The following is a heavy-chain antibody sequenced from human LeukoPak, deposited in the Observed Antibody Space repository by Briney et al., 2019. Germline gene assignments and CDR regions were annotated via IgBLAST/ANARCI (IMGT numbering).Heavy chain of an antibody. CDR2: INPNSGGT. V-gene: IGHV1-2*02. Sequence: ASVKVSCKASVYTFTGYYMHWVRQAPGQGLEWIGWINPNSGGTNYAQKFQGRVTITRDTSISTAYMELTRLRSDATAVYYCARDRLVAVLAAIRGYYMDVWGKGTTVTVSS. CDR3: ARDRLVAVLAAIRGYYMDV. J-gene: IGHJ6*03. D-gene: IGHD2-2*02. CDR1: VYTFTGYY.